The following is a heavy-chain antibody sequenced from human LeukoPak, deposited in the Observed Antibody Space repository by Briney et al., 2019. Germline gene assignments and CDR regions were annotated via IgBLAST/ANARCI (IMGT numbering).Heavy chain of an antibody. V-gene: IGHV3-66*02. CDR3: ARSPPWYYGSGSYFDY. CDR2: IYSGGST. D-gene: IGHD3-10*01. J-gene: IGHJ4*02. CDR1: GFTVSSNY. Sequence: VQPGRSLRLSCAASGFTVSSNYMSWVRQAPGKGLEWVSVIYSGGSTYYADSVKGRFTISRDNSKNTLYLQMNSLRAEDTAVYYCARSPPWYYGSGSYFDYWGQGTLVTVSS.